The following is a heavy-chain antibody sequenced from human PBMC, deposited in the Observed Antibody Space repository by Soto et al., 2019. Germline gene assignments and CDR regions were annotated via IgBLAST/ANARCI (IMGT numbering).Heavy chain of an antibody. CDR2: ISGSGGST. V-gene: IGHV3-23*01. CDR1: GFTFSSYA. Sequence: GGSLRLSCAASGFTFSSYAMSWVRQAPGKGLEWVSAISGSGGSTYYADSVKGRFTISRDNSKNTLYLQMNSLRAEDTAVYYCAKDRQGDATASYDSSGYYFDYWGQGTLATVSS. D-gene: IGHD3-22*01. J-gene: IGHJ4*02. CDR3: AKDRQGDATASYDSSGYYFDY.